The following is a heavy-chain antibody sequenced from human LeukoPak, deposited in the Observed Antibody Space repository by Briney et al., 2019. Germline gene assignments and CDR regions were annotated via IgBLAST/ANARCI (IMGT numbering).Heavy chain of an antibody. V-gene: IGHV4-34*01. CDR3: ARNWIQLWLNPTPYYYGMDV. D-gene: IGHD5-18*01. CDR2: INHSGST. CDR1: GGSFSGYY. J-gene: IGHJ6*02. Sequence: PSETLSLTCAVYGGSFSGYYWSWIRQPPGKGLEWIGEINHSGSTNYNPSLKSRVTISVDTSKNQFSLKLSSVTAADTAVYYCARNWIQLWLNPTPYYYGMDVWGQGTTVTVSS.